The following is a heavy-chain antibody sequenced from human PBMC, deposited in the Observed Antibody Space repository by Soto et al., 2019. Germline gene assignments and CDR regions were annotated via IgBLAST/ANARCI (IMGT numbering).Heavy chain of an antibody. CDR3: AKDYYDSSGYPPFDY. CDR1: GFTFSSYG. J-gene: IGHJ4*02. D-gene: IGHD3-22*01. V-gene: IGHV3-30*18. Sequence: GGSLRLSCAASGFTFSSYGMHWVRQAPGKGLEWVAVISYDGSNKYYADSVKGRFTISRDNSKNTLYLQMNSLRAEDTAVYYCAKDYYDSSGYPPFDYWGQGTLVTVSS. CDR2: ISYDGSNK.